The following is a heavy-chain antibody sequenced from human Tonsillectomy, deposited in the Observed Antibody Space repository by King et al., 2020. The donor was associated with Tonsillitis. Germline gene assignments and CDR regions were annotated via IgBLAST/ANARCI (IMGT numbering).Heavy chain of an antibody. CDR2: IDPSDSYT. V-gene: IGHV5-10-1*01. J-gene: IGHJ4*02. CDR3: ARHPRQLLTGYYLD. D-gene: IGHD3-9*01. CDR1: GHSFTSYW. Sequence: QLVQSGAEVKKPGESLRISCKGSGHSFTSYWISWVRQMPGEGLEWMGRIDPSDSYTNSSPSFQGHGTISADKSITTAYLQWSSLKASDTAMYYCARHPRQLLTGYYLDWGQGTLVTVSS.